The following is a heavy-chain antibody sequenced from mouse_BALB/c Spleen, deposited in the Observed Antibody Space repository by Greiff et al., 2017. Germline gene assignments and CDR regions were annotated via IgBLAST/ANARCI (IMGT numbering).Heavy chain of an antibody. V-gene: IGHV1-12*01. CDR3: ARGERDRFAY. CDR2: IYPGNGDT. J-gene: IGHJ3*01. Sequence: QVQLQQPGAELVKPGASVKMSCKASGYTFTSYNMHWVKQTPGQGLEWIGAIYPGNGDTSYNQKFKGKATLTADKSSSTAYMQLSSLTSEDSAVYYCARGERDRFAYWGQGTLVTVSA. CDR1: GYTFTSYN.